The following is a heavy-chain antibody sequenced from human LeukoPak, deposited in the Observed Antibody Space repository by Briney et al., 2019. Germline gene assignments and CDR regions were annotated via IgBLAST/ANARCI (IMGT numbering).Heavy chain of an antibody. CDR3: ARLLGGYVLPATGYFDY. D-gene: IGHD5-12*01. CDR1: GGSIRSSYYY. V-gene: IGHV4-39*01. CDR2: IYYSGST. J-gene: IGHJ4*02. Sequence: PSETLSLTCTVSGGSIRSSYYYWGWIRQPPGKGLEWIGSIYYSGSTYYNPSLKSRVTISVDTSKNQFSLKLSSVTAADTAVYYCARLLGGYVLPATGYFDYWGQGTLVTVSS.